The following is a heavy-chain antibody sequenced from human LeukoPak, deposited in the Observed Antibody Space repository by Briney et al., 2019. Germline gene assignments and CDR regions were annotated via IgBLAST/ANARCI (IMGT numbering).Heavy chain of an antibody. J-gene: IGHJ4*02. CDR1: GCTFSDYY. CDR3: ARDLYYDSSGYYPYY. D-gene: IGHD3-22*01. V-gene: IGHV3-11*01. CDR2: ISSSGSTI. Sequence: GGCLRLSCAASGCTFSDYYMSWMRQAPGKGLEWVSYISSSGSTIYYADSVKGRFTISRENAKNSLYLQMNSLRAEDTAVYYCARDLYYDSSGYYPYYWGQGTLVTVSS.